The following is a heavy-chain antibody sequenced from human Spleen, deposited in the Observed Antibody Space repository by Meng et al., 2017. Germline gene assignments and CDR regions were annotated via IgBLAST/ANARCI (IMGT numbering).Heavy chain of an antibody. V-gene: IGHV3-33*01. CDR2: IWYDGSNK. CDR3: ASVRRSLQRTEYYFDY. Sequence: GESLKISCAASGFTFSDYGIHWVRQAPGKGLEWVTIIWYDGSNKYYADSVKGRFTISRDNSKNTVYLQMNSLRAEDTAVYYCASVRRSLQRTEYYFDYWGQGTLVTVSS. CDR1: GFTFSDYG. D-gene: IGHD1-1*01. J-gene: IGHJ4*02.